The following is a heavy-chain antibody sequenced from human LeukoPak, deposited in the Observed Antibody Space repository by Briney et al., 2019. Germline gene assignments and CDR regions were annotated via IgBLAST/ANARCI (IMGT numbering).Heavy chain of an antibody. CDR1: GFTFSSYG. CDR3: VKDGRPSAPGGYYLDY. Sequence: PGGPLRLSCAASGFTFSSYGILWVRQAPGKGLEWVAFIRYDESSKYYADSVKGRFTISRDNSKNTLYLQMNSLRIEDTAVYYCVKDGRPSAPGGYYLDYWGQGALVTVSS. V-gene: IGHV3-30*02. J-gene: IGHJ4*02. CDR2: IRYDESSK.